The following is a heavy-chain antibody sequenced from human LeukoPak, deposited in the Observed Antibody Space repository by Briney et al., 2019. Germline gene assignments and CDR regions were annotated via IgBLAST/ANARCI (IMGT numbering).Heavy chain of an antibody. V-gene: IGHV4-59*08. CDR3: ARHVYSSTWYIYYYGVDV. CDR2: IYHSGST. CDR1: GGSISSYY. D-gene: IGHD6-13*01. Sequence: SETLSLTCTVSGGSISSYYWSWIRQPPGKGLEWIGYIYHSGSTNYNPSLKSRVTISVDTSKNQFSLKLTFVTAADTAAYYCARHVYSSTWYIYYYGVDVWGQGTTVTVSS. J-gene: IGHJ6*02.